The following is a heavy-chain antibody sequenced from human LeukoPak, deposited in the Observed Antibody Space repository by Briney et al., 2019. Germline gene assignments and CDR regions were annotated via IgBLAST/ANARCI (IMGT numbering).Heavy chain of an antibody. CDR2: INPSGGST. D-gene: IGHD1-26*01. J-gene: IGHJ4*02. CDR3: ARDQVGATYYFDY. Sequence: ASVKVSCKASGGTFSSYAISWVRQAPGQGLEWMGIINPSGGSTSYAQKFQGRVTMTRDTSTSTVYMELSSLRSEDTAVYYCARDQVGATYYFDYWGQGTLVTVSS. CDR1: GGTFSSYA. V-gene: IGHV1-46*01.